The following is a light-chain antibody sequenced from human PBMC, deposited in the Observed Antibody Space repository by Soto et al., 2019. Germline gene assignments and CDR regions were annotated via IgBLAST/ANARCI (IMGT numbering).Light chain of an antibody. CDR3: QLYGVSPPKYT. CDR1: QTINSSY. Sequence: EIVLTQSPGTLSLSPGERATLSCRASQTINSSYLTWYQQKPGQAPRLLIYSASSRATDIPDRFSGSGSGTDFTLTIRVLDPEDVAVYYCQLYGVSPPKYTFGRGTTLEI. J-gene: IGKJ2*01. V-gene: IGKV3-20*01. CDR2: SAS.